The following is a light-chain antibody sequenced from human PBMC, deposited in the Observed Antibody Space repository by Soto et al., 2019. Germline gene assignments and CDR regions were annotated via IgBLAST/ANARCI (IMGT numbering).Light chain of an antibody. V-gene: IGLV1-44*01. CDR2: DTS. CDR1: YSNIGIND. Sequence: QSVLTQPPSASETPGQRVTVSCSGTYSNIGINDVHWYRQLSGTAPQILIYDTSQRATGVPDRFSGSRSGTSASLVISGLQTEDEADYHCAAWDDSLNGPAFGGGTQLTVL. CDR3: AAWDDSLNGPA. J-gene: IGLJ2*01.